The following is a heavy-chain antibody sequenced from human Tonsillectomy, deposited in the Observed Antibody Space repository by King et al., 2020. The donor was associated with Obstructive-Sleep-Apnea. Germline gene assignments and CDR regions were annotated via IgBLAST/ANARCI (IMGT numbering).Heavy chain of an antibody. Sequence: VQLVESGGGLVQPGGSLRLSCAASGFTFSSYAMSWVRQAPGKGLEWVSTVGGSAGRTNYADSVKGRFTISRDNSKTTLDLQMNSLRVEDTAVYYCAKGYCSGGSCLYKGDYFDYWGQGTLVTVSS. V-gene: IGHV3-23*04. J-gene: IGHJ4*02. CDR3: AKGYCSGGSCLYKGDYFDY. D-gene: IGHD2-15*01. CDR2: VGGSAGRT. CDR1: GFTFSSYA.